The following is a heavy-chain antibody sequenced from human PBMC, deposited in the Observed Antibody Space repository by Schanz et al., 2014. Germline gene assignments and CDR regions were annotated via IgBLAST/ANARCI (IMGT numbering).Heavy chain of an antibody. CDR3: ARDHQWLARYYMDV. D-gene: IGHD6-19*01. CDR2: ISYDGNNE. V-gene: IGHV3-30*03. CDR1: GFTFSSYG. Sequence: QVQLVESGGGVVQPGRSRRLSCEASGFTFSSYGMHWGRQAPGKGLEWVAVISYDGNNEDYADSVKGRFSISRDNSKNTLCLQMSSLRAEDTAVYYCARDHQWLARYYMDVWGKGTTVTVSS. J-gene: IGHJ6*03.